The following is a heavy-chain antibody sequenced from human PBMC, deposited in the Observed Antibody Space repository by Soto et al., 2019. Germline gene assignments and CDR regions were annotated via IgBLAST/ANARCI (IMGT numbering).Heavy chain of an antibody. CDR3: ARHLYSGELLQLVY. J-gene: IGHJ4*02. V-gene: IGHV4-39*01. Sequence: SETLSLTCTVSGGSISSSSYYWGWIRQPPGKGLEWIGSIYYSGSTYYNPSLKSRVTISVDTSKNQFSLKLSSVTAADTAVYYCARHLYSGELLQLVYWGQGTLVTVSS. D-gene: IGHD1-26*01. CDR2: IYYSGST. CDR1: GGSISSSSYY.